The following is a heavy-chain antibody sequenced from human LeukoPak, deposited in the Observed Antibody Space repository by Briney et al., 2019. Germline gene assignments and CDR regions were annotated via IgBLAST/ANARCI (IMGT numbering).Heavy chain of an antibody. Sequence: PGGSLRLSCAASGFIFSNYGMHWVRQAPGKGLEWVAVIWHDGSNKYYVDSVKGRFTISRDNFKNTVYLQMNSLRAEDAAMYYCARQGIGSYFLDYWGQGIVVTVSS. V-gene: IGHV3-33*01. CDR2: IWHDGSNK. D-gene: IGHD1-26*01. CDR3: ARQGIGSYFLDY. J-gene: IGHJ4*02. CDR1: GFIFSNYG.